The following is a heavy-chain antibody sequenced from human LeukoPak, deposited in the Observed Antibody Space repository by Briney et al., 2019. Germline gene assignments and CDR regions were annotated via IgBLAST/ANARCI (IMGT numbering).Heavy chain of an antibody. J-gene: IGHJ5*02. D-gene: IGHD3-3*01. V-gene: IGHV4-34*01. Sequence: PSETLSLTCAVYGGSFSGYYCSWIRQPPGKGLEWIGEINHSGSTNYNPSLKSRVTISVDTSKNQFSLKLSSVTAADTAVYYCARLGTTYYDFWSGYYTRKTYNWFDPWGQGNLVTVSS. CDR2: INHSGST. CDR1: GGSFSGYY. CDR3: ARLGTTYYDFWSGYYTRKTYNWFDP.